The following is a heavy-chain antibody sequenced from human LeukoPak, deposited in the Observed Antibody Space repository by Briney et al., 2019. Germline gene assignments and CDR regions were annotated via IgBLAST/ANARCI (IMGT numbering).Heavy chain of an antibody. CDR3: ARRKHDYINGIYYYYMDV. D-gene: IGHD4-11*01. J-gene: IGHJ6*03. V-gene: IGHV3-23*01. CDR2: IRASAAGT. Sequence: GGSLRLSCAASGFTFNNYAMNWVRQAPGKGLEWVSVIRASAAGTFYADSVKGRFTVSRDNAKNTMYLHMNGLRAEDTAVYYCARRKHDYINGIYYYYMDVWGKGTTVIVSS. CDR1: GFTFNNYA.